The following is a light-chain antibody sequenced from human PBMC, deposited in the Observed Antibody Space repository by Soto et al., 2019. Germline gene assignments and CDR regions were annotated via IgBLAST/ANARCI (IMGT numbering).Light chain of an antibody. CDR3: SSFTSSTTYV. V-gene: IGLV2-18*02. CDR1: SSDVGSYNR. CDR2: EVS. J-gene: IGLJ1*01. Sequence: QSDLTQPPSVSGSPGQSVAVSCTGTSSDVGSYNRVSWYQQPPGTAPKLIIYEVSNRPSGVPDRFSGSKSGNTASLTISGLQAEDEADYYCSSFTSSTTYVFGTGTKVTVL.